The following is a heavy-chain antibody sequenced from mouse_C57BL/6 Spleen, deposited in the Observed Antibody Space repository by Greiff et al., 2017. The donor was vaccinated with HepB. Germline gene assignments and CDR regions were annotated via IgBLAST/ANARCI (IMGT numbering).Heavy chain of an antibody. CDR1: GYSITSGYY. J-gene: IGHJ4*01. CDR3: APYYYGLDY. Sequence: DVQLVESGPGLVKPSQSLSLTCSVTGYSITSGYYWNWIRQFPGNKLEWMGYISYDGSNNYNPSLKNRISITRDTSKNQFFLKLNSVTTEDTATYYCAPYYYGLDYWGQGTSVTVSS. CDR2: ISYDGSN. D-gene: IGHD1-1*01. V-gene: IGHV3-6*01.